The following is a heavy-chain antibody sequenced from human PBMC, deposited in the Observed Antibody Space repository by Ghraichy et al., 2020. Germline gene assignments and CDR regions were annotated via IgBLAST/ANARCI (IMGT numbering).Heavy chain of an antibody. Sequence: SETLSLTCTVSGGSINNYYWSWIRKAAGKGLEWIGRFYASGATNYNTSLESRLTMSVDTSKKQFSLKLRSVTAADTSIYYCARLRHGDNYYYGLDVWGLGTTVTVYS. CDR2: FYASGAT. V-gene: IGHV4-4*07. CDR1: GGSINNYY. J-gene: IGHJ6*02. D-gene: IGHD4-17*01. CDR3: ARLRHGDNYYYGLDV.